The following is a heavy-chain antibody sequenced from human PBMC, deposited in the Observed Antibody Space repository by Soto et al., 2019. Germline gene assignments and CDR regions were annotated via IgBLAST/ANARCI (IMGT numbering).Heavy chain of an antibody. V-gene: IGHV3-23*01. CDR2: IXVSGDTT. D-gene: IGHD4-4*01. CDR3: AKDGVGWVTTVSYFDS. Sequence: EVQLLESGGGLVQSGGSLRLSCAASGFTFSSFAMNWVRQAPGKGLEWVSTIXVSGDTTTYADSVKGRFTISRDNSMDTLYLQMNSLRAEDTALYFCAKDGVGWVTTVSYFDSWGQGTRVTVSS. CDR1: GFTFSSFA. J-gene: IGHJ4*02.